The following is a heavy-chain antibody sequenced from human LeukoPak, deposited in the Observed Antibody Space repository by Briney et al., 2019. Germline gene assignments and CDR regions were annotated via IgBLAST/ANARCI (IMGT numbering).Heavy chain of an antibody. J-gene: IGHJ5*02. D-gene: IGHD2-2*01. V-gene: IGHV1-2*02. Sequence: ASVKVSCKASGYTFTGYYMHWERPAPGQGLEWMGWINPNSGGTNYAQKFQGRVTMTRDTSISTAYMELSRLRSDDTAVYYCARGRRIVVPAASQVDPWGQGTLVTVSS. CDR2: INPNSGGT. CDR1: GYTFTGYY. CDR3: ARGRRIVVPAASQVDP.